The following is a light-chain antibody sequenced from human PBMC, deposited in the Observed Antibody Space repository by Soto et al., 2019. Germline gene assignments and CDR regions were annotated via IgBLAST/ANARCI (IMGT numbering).Light chain of an antibody. V-gene: IGLV2-14*04. Sequence: CRSRWEPIRINKTGTSSDVGGYNYVSWYQQHPGKAPKLMIYDVSNRPSGVSNRFSGSKSGNTASLTISGLQAEDEADYYCSSYTSSREAFGTGTKVTVL. CDR3: SSYTSSREA. J-gene: IGLJ1*01. CDR1: SSDVGGYNY. CDR2: DVS.